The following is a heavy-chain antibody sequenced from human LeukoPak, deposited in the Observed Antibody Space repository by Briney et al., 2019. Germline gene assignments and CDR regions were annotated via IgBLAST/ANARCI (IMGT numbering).Heavy chain of an antibody. CDR1: GGTFSIYA. Sequence: SVNVSCTASGGTFSIYAISWVRQAPGQGLEWKGGIIPIFGTANYAQKFQGRVTITADESTSTAYMELSSLRSEDTAVYYCARGGDTAMVDRYYFDYWGQGTLVTVSS. CDR3: ARGGDTAMVDRYYFDY. J-gene: IGHJ4*02. CDR2: IIPIFGTA. V-gene: IGHV1-69*13. D-gene: IGHD5-18*01.